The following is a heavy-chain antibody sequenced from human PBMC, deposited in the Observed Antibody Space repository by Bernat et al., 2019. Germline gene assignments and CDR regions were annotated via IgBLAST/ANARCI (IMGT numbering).Heavy chain of an antibody. CDR2: ISSSSSHK. CDR3: AREGNQLLYTNALDI. J-gene: IGHJ3*02. Sequence: EVQLVESGGGLVKPGGSLRLSCAASGFTFSSYSMNWVRQAPGKGLEWVSSISSSSSHKYHSDSVKGRFTISRDSAENSIYLQMNSKRDEDTAVYYCAREGNQLLYTNALDIWGKGTMVTVSS. V-gene: IGHV3-21*01. D-gene: IGHD2-21*01. CDR1: GFTFSSYS.